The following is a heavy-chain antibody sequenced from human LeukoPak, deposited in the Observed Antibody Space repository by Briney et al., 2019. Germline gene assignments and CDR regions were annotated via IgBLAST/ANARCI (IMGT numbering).Heavy chain of an antibody. CDR2: ISDKGVST. CDR3: VGDGRDGYNKYFHH. CDR1: GFSFSSYA. V-gene: IGHV3-64D*06. D-gene: IGHD5-24*01. J-gene: IGHJ1*01. Sequence: GGSLRLSCSGSGFSFSSYAMHWVRKAPGKGLQYVSVISDKGVSTSYADSVKGRFTITRDNSKNTVYLQMSSLRAEDTAVYYCVGDGRDGYNKYFHHWGQGTLVTVSS.